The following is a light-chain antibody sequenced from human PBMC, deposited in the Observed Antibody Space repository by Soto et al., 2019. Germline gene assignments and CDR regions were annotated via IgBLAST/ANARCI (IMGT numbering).Light chain of an antibody. V-gene: IGKV1-33*01. J-gene: IGKJ3*01. CDR3: QQYDEFPFT. CDR1: QDISNY. Sequence: DIQMTQSPSSLSASVGDRVTITCQASQDISNYLNWYQQKPGKAPKLLIYDASNLETGVPSRFSGSGSGTDFTLTISRLQPQDIATYHCQQYDEFPFTFGPGTKVDIK. CDR2: DAS.